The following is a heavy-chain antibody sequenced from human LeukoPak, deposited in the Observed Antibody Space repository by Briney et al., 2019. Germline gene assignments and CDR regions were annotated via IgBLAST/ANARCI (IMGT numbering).Heavy chain of an antibody. Sequence: GGSLRLSCAASRFTFSNAWLSWVRQAPGKGLEWVGRIKSKTDGGTTDYAAPVKGRFTISRDDSKNTLYLQMNSLKTEDTAVYYRTTHCSSTSCYFRWGQGTLVTVSS. CDR1: RFTFSNAW. CDR2: IKSKTDGGTT. V-gene: IGHV3-15*01. CDR3: TTHCSSTSCYFR. J-gene: IGHJ4*02. D-gene: IGHD2-2*01.